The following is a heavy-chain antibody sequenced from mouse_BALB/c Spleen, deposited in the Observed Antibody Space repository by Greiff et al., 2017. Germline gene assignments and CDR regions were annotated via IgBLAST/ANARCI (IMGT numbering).Heavy chain of an antibody. CDR3: ARNYGSSYGY. Sequence: VQLQQSGAELMKPGASVKISCKATGYTFSSYWIEWVKQRPGHGLEWIGEILPGSGSTNYNEKFKGKATLTADTSSNTAYMQLSSLTSEDSAVYYCARNYGSSYGYWGQGTLVTVSA. V-gene: IGHV1-9*01. D-gene: IGHD1-1*01. CDR1: GYTFSSYW. CDR2: ILPGSGST. J-gene: IGHJ3*01.